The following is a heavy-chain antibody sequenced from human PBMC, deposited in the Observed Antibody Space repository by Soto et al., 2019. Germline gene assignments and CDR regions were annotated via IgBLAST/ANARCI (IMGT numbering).Heavy chain of an antibody. CDR3: ARDQAYDYTSPGDYYYYGMDV. CDR2: IYYSGST. CDR1: GGSISSGGHY. V-gene: IGHV4-31*03. J-gene: IGHJ6*02. D-gene: IGHD4-4*01. Sequence: QVQLQESGPGLVKPSQTLSLTCTVSGGSISSGGHYWNWIRQHPGKGLEWIGYIYYSGSTYYNPSLKSRVITSVDTSKNQFSLKLSSVTAADTAVYYCARDQAYDYTSPGDYYYYGMDVWGQGTTVTVSS.